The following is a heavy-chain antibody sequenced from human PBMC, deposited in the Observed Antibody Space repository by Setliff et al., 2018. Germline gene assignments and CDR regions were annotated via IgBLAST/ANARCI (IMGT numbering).Heavy chain of an antibody. Sequence: PGGSLRLSCAASGFTFSSYAMHWVRQAPGKGLEWVAVISYDGSNKYYADSVKGRFTISRDNSKNTLYLQMNSLRAEDTAVYYCARDLGLHYDSSYYYMDVWGKGTTVTVSS. D-gene: IGHD3-22*01. J-gene: IGHJ6*03. V-gene: IGHV3-30*04. CDR2: ISYDGSNK. CDR1: GFTFSSYA. CDR3: ARDLGLHYDSSYYYMDV.